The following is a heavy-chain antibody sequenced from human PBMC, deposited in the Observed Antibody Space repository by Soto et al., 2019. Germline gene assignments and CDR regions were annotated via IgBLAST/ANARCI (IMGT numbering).Heavy chain of an antibody. D-gene: IGHD2-2*01. CDR1: GFTFSSYA. Sequence: GGSLRLSCAASGFTFSSYAMSWVRQAPGKGLEWVSAISGSGGSTYYADSVKGRFTISRDNSKNTLYLQMNSLRAEDTAVYYCAKVIVVVPAAKGWFDPWGQGTLVTVSS. V-gene: IGHV3-23*01. J-gene: IGHJ5*02. CDR3: AKVIVVVPAAKGWFDP. CDR2: ISGSGGST.